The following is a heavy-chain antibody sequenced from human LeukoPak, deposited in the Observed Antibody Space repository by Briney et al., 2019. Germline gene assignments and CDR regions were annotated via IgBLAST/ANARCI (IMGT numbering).Heavy chain of an antibody. Sequence: GGSLRLSCAASGFTFSSYSMNWVRQAPGKGLEWVSSISSSSSYIYYADSVKGRFTISRDNAKNSLYLQMNSLRAEDTAVYYCARDFLATVRRGCFDYWGQGTLVTVSS. CDR3: ARDFLATVRRGCFDY. V-gene: IGHV3-21*01. J-gene: IGHJ4*02. CDR2: ISSSSSYI. CDR1: GFTFSSYS. D-gene: IGHD4-17*01.